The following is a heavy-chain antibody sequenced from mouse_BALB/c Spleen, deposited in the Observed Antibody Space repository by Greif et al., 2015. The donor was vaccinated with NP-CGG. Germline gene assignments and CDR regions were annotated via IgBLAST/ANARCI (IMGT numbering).Heavy chain of an antibody. V-gene: IGHV5-12-1*01. CDR2: ISSGGGST. CDR1: GFAFSSYE. J-gene: IGHJ3*01. D-gene: IGHD1-1*02. Sequence: EVNVVESGGGLVKPGGSLKLSCAASGFAFSSYEMSWVRQTPEKRLEWVAYISSGGGSTYYPDTVKGRFTISRDNAKYTLYLQMSSLKSEDTAMYYCARRCGSFAYWGQGTLVTVSA. CDR3: ARRCGSFAY.